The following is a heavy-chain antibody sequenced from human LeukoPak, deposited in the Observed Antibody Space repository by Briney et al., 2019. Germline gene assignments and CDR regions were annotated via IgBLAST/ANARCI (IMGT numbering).Heavy chain of an antibody. CDR2: INPNSGGT. Sequence: ASVKVSCKSSGYTFTGYYMHWVRPAPGQGLEWMGWINPNSGGTNYAQKLQGRVTMTTDTSTSTAYMELRSLRSDDTAVYYCARGPYDSNDAFDIWGQGTMVTVSS. J-gene: IGHJ3*02. CDR3: ARGPYDSNDAFDI. V-gene: IGHV1-2*02. D-gene: IGHD3-3*01. CDR1: GYTFTGYY.